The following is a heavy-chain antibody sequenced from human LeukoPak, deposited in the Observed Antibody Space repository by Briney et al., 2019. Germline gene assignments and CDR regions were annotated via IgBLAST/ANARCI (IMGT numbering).Heavy chain of an antibody. Sequence: QPGGSLRLSCAASGFTFSSCSMNWVRHAPGKGLEWVSFISSSSSTIYYTDSVRGRFTISRDNAKNSLYLQMNSLRDEDTAVYYCARDSRYCSSANCYFDYWGQGTLVTVSS. CDR2: ISSSSSTI. V-gene: IGHV3-48*02. CDR1: GFTFSSCS. J-gene: IGHJ4*02. D-gene: IGHD2-2*01. CDR3: ARDSRYCSSANCYFDY.